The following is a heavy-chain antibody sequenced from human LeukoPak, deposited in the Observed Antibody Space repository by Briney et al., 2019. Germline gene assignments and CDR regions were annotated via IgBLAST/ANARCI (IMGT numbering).Heavy chain of an antibody. Sequence: GGSLRLSCAASGFTFSSYWMAWVRQAPGKGPEWVAHIKGDESARHQADSVKGRFTISRDNTRNSLYLQMNNLRGDDTAVYYCARDVVGSLDYWGQGTLVTVSS. V-gene: IGHV3-7*01. D-gene: IGHD1-26*01. J-gene: IGHJ4*02. CDR2: IKGDESAR. CDR1: GFTFSSYW. CDR3: ARDVVGSLDY.